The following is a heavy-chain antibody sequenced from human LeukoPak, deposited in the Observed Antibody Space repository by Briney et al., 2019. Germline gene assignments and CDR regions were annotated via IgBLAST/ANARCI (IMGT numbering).Heavy chain of an antibody. D-gene: IGHD3-10*01. J-gene: IGHJ4*02. Sequence: QSGGSLRLSCAASGFAFSSYWMSWVRQAPGKGLEWVANIKQDGSEKYYVDSVKGRFTIFRDNAKNSLCLQMNSLRAEDTAVYYCAVGVYYFDYWGQGTLVTVSS. CDR1: GFAFSSYW. V-gene: IGHV3-7*02. CDR3: AVGVYYFDY. CDR2: IKQDGSEK.